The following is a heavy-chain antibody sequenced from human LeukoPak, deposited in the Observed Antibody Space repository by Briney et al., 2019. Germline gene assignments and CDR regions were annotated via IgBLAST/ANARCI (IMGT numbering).Heavy chain of an antibody. Sequence: PGGSLRLSCAASGFPFRTYWMTWVRQAPGKGLEWVANIKQDGSEKYYVDSVKGRFTISRDNAKNSLYLQMNSLRAEDTAVYYCARDQRYCSSSSCPWEPFDYWGQGTLVTVSS. CDR2: IKQDGSEK. CDR1: GFPFRTYW. D-gene: IGHD2-2*01. J-gene: IGHJ4*02. V-gene: IGHV3-7*05. CDR3: ARDQRYCSSSSCPWEPFDY.